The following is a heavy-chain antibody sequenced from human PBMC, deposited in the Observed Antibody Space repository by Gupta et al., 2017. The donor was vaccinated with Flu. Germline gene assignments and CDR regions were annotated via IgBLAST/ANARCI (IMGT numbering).Heavy chain of an antibody. CDR1: GGSIISGGYY. V-gene: IGHV4-31*03. CDR2: IYYSGST. Sequence: QVQLQESGPGLVKPSQTLSLTCTVSGGSIISGGYYWSWIRQPPGKGLEWIGYIYYSGSTHYNPSLKSRVSISVDTSKNQFSLKVTSVTAADTAVYYCARVLRRRLVISYFDSWGQGSLVTVSS. CDR3: ARVLRRRLVISYFDS. J-gene: IGHJ4*02. D-gene: IGHD3-10*01.